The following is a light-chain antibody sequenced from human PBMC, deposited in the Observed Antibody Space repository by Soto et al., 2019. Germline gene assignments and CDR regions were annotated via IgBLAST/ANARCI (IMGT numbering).Light chain of an antibody. Sequence: DIVMTQSPDSLAVSLDERATITCKSSQSVLDSSKNKNYLAWYQQKPGQPPKLLIYWASTRESGVPDRFSGSGSRSDFTLTISSLQAEDVAVYYCQQYYHTPFTFVPGTKVDIK. CDR1: QSVLDSSKNKNY. V-gene: IGKV4-1*01. CDR2: WAS. CDR3: QQYYHTPFT. J-gene: IGKJ3*01.